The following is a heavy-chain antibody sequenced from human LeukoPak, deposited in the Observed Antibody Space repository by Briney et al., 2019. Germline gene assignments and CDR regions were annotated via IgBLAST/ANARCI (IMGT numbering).Heavy chain of an antibody. V-gene: IGHV3-74*01. D-gene: IGHD3-22*01. J-gene: IGHJ1*01. CDR2: IKSGGST. Sequence: AGSVTLSCAGYGFTGSSYWMHWVGQGPGKGLVWVSRIKSGGSTNYADSEKGRFTITSDNANNTASLQMNSLRAEDTGVYYCARAPSEIGGYYPEYFRHWGQGTLVTVSS. CDR3: ARAPSEIGGYYPEYFRH. CDR1: GFTGSSYW.